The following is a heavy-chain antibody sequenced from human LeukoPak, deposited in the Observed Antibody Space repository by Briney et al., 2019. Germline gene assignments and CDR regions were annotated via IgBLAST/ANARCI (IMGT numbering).Heavy chain of an antibody. D-gene: IGHD1-26*01. CDR3: AKFDSGHNWFDP. Sequence: PGGSLRLSCAASGFTISSYAMSWVRQAPGKGLEWVSTISGSGGSTFYADSVKGRFTISRDTSKNTLYLQMNSLRAGDTVVYYCAKFDSGHNWFDPWGQGTLVTVSS. V-gene: IGHV3-23*01. CDR1: GFTISSYA. CDR2: ISGSGGST. J-gene: IGHJ5*02.